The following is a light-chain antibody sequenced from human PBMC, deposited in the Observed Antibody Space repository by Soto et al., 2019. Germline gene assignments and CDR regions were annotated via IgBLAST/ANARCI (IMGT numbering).Light chain of an antibody. V-gene: IGLV2-11*01. CDR3: CSYAGSPKDV. CDR2: DVS. CDR1: SSDVGTYNY. J-gene: IGLJ1*01. Sequence: QSALTQPRSVSGSLGQSVTISCTGTSSDVGTYNYVSWYQQHPGKAPKVMIYDVSERPSGVPDRFSGSKSGNTAPLTISGLHSEHEADYYCCSYAGSPKDVLVTGTKVTVL.